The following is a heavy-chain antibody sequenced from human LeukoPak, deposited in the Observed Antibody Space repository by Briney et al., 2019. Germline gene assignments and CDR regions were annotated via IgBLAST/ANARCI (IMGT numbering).Heavy chain of an antibody. D-gene: IGHD3-22*01. CDR2: IHYSGDT. CDR1: GGSISSGTYY. J-gene: IGHJ4*02. Sequence: SERLSLTCTVSGGSISSGTYYWAWIRQPPGKGPEWIGTIHYSGDTYYNPSLKSRVTISVDPPKKQFFLNLSSVTAADTAVYYCARLGGYYDPPGYWGQGTLVTVSS. V-gene: IGHV4-39*01. CDR3: ARLGGYYDPPGY.